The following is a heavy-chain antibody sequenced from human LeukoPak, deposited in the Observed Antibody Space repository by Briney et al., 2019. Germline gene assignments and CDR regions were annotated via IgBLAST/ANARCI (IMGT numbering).Heavy chain of an antibody. D-gene: IGHD5-12*01. V-gene: IGHV4-39*01. Sequence: SETLSLTCTISGGSISSSSYYWGWIRQPPGKGLEWIGSIYYSGSTYYNPSLKSRVTISVDTSKNQFSLKLSSVTAADTAVYYCAQLSGYTYSGYGPTYYYYYYMDDWGKGTTVTVSS. CDR2: IYYSGST. J-gene: IGHJ6*03. CDR1: GGSISSSSYY. CDR3: AQLSGYTYSGYGPTYYYYYYMDD.